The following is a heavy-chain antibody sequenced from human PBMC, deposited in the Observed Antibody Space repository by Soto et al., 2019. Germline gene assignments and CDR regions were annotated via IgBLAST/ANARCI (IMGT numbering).Heavy chain of an antibody. CDR2: ISSSSSYI. V-gene: IGHV3-21*01. J-gene: IGHJ4*02. CDR1: GFTFSSYS. Sequence: PGGSLRLSCAASGFTFSSYSMNWVRQAPGKGLEWVSSISSSSSYIYYADSVKGRFTISRDNAKNSLYLQMNSLRAEDTAVYYCARDWGYYDSSGYNALGYWGQGTLVTVSS. CDR3: ARDWGYYDSSGYNALGY. D-gene: IGHD3-22*01.